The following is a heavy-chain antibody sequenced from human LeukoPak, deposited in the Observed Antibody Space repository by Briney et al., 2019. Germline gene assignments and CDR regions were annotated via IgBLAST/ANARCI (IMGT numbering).Heavy chain of an antibody. CDR1: GGSISSYY. Sequence: SETLSLTCTLSGGSISSYYWSWIRQPPGKGLEWIGYIYYSGSTNYNPSLKSRVTISVDTSKNQFSLKLSSVTAADTAVYYCARVYTRGSTRFDYWGQGTLVTVSS. V-gene: IGHV4-59*01. CDR2: IYYSGST. D-gene: IGHD2-2*02. CDR3: ARVYTRGSTRFDY. J-gene: IGHJ4*02.